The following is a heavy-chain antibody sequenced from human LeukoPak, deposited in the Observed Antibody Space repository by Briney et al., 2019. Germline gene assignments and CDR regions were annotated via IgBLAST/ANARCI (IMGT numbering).Heavy chain of an antibody. CDR1: GYTFTNYG. CDR3: AREQEAATGTVYFAY. V-gene: IGHV1-18*04. J-gene: IGHJ4*02. CDR2: ISTYNGNT. D-gene: IGHD6-13*01. Sequence: ASVKVSCKASGYTFTNYGISWVRQAPGQGLEWMGWISTYNGNTNYAQKLQGRVTMATDTSTSTAYMELRSPRSDDTAVYYCAREQEAATGTVYFAYWGQGTLVTVSA.